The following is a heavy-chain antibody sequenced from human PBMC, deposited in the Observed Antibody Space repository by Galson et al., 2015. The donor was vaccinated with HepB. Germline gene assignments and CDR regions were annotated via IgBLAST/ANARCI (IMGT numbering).Heavy chain of an antibody. V-gene: IGHV1-18*01. CDR1: GYTFTSYG. CDR2: ISAYNGNT. Sequence: SVKVSCKASGYTFTSYGISWVRQAPGQGLEWMGWISAYNGNTNYAQKLQGRVTMTTDTSTSTAYMELRSLRSDDTAVYYCARGSPYYYDSSGYYGFDYWGQGTLVTVSS. CDR3: ARGSPYYYDSSGYYGFDY. J-gene: IGHJ4*02. D-gene: IGHD3-22*01.